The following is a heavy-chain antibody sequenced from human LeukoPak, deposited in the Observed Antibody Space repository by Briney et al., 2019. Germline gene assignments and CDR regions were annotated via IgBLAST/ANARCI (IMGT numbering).Heavy chain of an antibody. J-gene: IGHJ4*02. Sequence: PGGSLRLSCAASGFTFSTYWMSWVRQAPGKGLEWVANIKHDGSEQFYVDSVEGRFTISRDNAKNSLYLQMNSLRAEDTAVYYCARMTPQYMYGSSDYHYNYFDHWGQGTLVTVSS. CDR3: ARMTPQYMYGSSDYHYNYFDH. V-gene: IGHV3-7*01. D-gene: IGHD3-22*01. CDR2: IKHDGSEQ. CDR1: GFTFSTYW.